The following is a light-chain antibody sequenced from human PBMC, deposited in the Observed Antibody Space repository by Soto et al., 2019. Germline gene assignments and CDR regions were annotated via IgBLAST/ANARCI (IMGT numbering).Light chain of an antibody. Sequence: QSALSQPASVSGSPGQSITISCTGSISDVGGYNYVSWYQQHPGKAPKLVIFDVSDRPSGISNRFSGSKSGNTASLTISGLRTEDEADYYCGSYTSSSNYVFGSGTKLIVL. CDR2: DVS. V-gene: IGLV2-14*03. J-gene: IGLJ1*01. CDR1: ISDVGGYNY. CDR3: GSYTSSSNYV.